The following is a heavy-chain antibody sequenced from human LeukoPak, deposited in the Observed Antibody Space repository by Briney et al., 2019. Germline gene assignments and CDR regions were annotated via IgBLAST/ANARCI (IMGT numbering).Heavy chain of an antibody. CDR3: ARRGSNYGDSMDY. V-gene: IGHV3-64*01. CDR2: ISSKGGST. Sequence: PGGSLRLSCAASGFTFSSYDMHWVRQAPGKGLEYVSAISSKGGSTYYANSVKGIFTIYRDNSKNTLYLQMGSLRGEDMAVYYCARRGSNYGDSMDYWGQGTLVTVSS. CDR1: GFTFSSYD. D-gene: IGHD4-17*01. J-gene: IGHJ4*02.